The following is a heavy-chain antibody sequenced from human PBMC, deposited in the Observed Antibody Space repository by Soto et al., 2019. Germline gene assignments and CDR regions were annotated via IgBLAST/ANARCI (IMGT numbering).Heavy chain of an antibody. Sequence: GASVKVSCKASGYTFTSYAMHWVRQAPGQRLEWMGWINAGNGNTKYSQKFQGRVTITRDTSASTAYMELSSLRSEDTAVYYCARGPITMVRGVTYNWFDPWGQGTLVTVSS. J-gene: IGHJ5*02. CDR3: ARGPITMVRGVTYNWFDP. CDR2: INAGNGNT. V-gene: IGHV1-3*01. D-gene: IGHD3-10*01. CDR1: GYTFTSYA.